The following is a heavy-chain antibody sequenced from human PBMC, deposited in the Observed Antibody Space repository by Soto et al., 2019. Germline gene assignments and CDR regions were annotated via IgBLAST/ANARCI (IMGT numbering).Heavy chain of an antibody. CDR3: VTMRGSYSFDY. V-gene: IGHV3-7*05. J-gene: IGHJ4*02. CDR1: GFTFSTYW. D-gene: IGHD1-26*01. CDR2: IKHDGSEK. Sequence: EVQLVESGGGLVQPGGSLRLSCAASGFTFSTYWMAWVRQAPGKGLEWVANIKHDGSEKYYVASVKGRFAISRDNAKNSLYLQMNSLRAEDTAVYYCVTMRGSYSFDYWGQGTLVTVSS.